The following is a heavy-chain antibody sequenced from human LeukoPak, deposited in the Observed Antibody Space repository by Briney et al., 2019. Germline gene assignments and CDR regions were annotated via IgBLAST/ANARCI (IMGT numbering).Heavy chain of an antibody. CDR1: GGSISSYY. CDR3: ARGQTGTSFDY. V-gene: IGHV4-59*01. Sequence: SETLSLTCTVSGGSISSYYWSWIRQPPGKGLEWIGYIYYSGSTNYNPSLKSRVTISVDTSKNQFSLKLSSVTAADTAVYYCARGQTGTSFDYWGQGTLVTVSS. CDR2: IYYSGST. J-gene: IGHJ4*02. D-gene: IGHD1-7*01.